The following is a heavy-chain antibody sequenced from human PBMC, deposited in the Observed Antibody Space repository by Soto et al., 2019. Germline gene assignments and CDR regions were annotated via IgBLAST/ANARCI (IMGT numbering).Heavy chain of an antibody. CDR1: GGKIRSSINH. V-gene: IGHV4-39*01. J-gene: IGHJ4*02. CDR3: ATHPPYGPLDH. CDR2: IYYSENT. Sequence: LPWTVSGGKIRSSINHWGRKRKPPGKGLEWIGNIYYSENTYYNPSLKSRVTISVDTSKNQFSLRLTSVTAADTAVYYCATHPPYGPLDHWGQGTLVTVSS. D-gene: IGHD4-17*01.